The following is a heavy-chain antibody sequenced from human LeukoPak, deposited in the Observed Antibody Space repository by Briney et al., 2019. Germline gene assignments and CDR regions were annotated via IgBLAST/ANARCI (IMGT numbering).Heavy chain of an antibody. D-gene: IGHD6-6*01. J-gene: IGHJ4*02. CDR2: IYYSGSS. CDR1: GGSISSSSSY. CDR3: ARGRGAARDFDY. V-gene: IGHV4-39*01. Sequence: PSETLSLTCSVSGGSISSSSSYWGWIRQPPGKGLEWIGSIYYSGSSFDNPALKSRVTISVDTSKNQFSLKLSSVTAADTAVYYCARGRGAARDFDYWGQGTLVTVSS.